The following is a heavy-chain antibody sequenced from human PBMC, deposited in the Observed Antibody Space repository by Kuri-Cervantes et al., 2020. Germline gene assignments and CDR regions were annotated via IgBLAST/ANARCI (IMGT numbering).Heavy chain of an antibody. CDR1: GFTFSSYG. V-gene: IGHV3-33*01. CDR2: IWYDGSNK. CDR3: AREGTEAIRWDLLDY. Sequence: GESLKISCAASGFTFSSYGMHWVRQAPGKGLEWVSVIWYDGSNKYYADSVKGRFTISRDNSKNTLYLQMNSLRAEDTAVYYCAREGTEAIRWDLLDYWGQGTLVTVSS. J-gene: IGHJ4*02. D-gene: IGHD5-24*01.